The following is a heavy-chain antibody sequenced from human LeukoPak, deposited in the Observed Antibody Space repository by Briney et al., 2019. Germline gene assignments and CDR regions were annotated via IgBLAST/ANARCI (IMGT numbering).Heavy chain of an antibody. CDR3: ARDPDCSGGSCYDWFDP. Sequence: EASVKVSCKASGYTFTSYAMNWVRQAPGQGLEWMGWINTNTGNPTYAQGFTGRFVLSLDTSVSTAYLQISSLKAEDTAVYYCARDPDCSGGSCYDWFDPWGQGTLVTVSS. CDR2: INTNTGNP. D-gene: IGHD2-15*01. V-gene: IGHV7-4-1*02. J-gene: IGHJ5*02. CDR1: GYTFTSYA.